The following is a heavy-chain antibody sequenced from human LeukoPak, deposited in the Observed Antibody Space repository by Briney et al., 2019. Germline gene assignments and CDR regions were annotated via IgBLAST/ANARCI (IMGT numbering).Heavy chain of an antibody. J-gene: IGHJ4*02. Sequence: ASVKASCKASGYPFATYGFCWVRQAPGHGLEWMGWISANTGKTDYAQNFQGRVTMTTDTSTSTAYMELRSLRPDDTAVYYCAKVAGDRLDHWGQGTLLTVSS. CDR1: GYPFATYG. CDR2: ISANTGKT. V-gene: IGHV1-18*01. D-gene: IGHD2-21*01. CDR3: AKVAGDRLDH.